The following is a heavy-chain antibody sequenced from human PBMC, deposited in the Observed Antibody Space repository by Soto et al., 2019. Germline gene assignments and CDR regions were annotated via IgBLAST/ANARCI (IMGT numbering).Heavy chain of an antibody. J-gene: IGHJ6*02. CDR3: AMVDNYVTPTPQDV. Sequence: QVQLVQSGDEMKKPGASVRVSCKASGYIFVNYGIAWVRQAPGQGLEWMGWISPYTGDTHSASKVQDRLTMTTDTSTSTVYMDLGSLTSDDTAVYYCAMVDNYVTPTPQDVWGQGTTVTVSS. CDR2: ISPYTGDT. CDR1: GYIFVNYG. V-gene: IGHV1-18*01. D-gene: IGHD3-16*01.